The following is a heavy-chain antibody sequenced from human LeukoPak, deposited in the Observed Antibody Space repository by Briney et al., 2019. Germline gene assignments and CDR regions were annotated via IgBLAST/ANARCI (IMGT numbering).Heavy chain of an antibody. V-gene: IGHV3-23*01. CDR1: GFTFSSYA. CDR2: ISGSGGST. D-gene: IGHD3-22*01. Sequence: GGSLRLSCAASGFTFSSYAMSWVRQAPGKGLEWVSGISGSGGSTYYADSVKGRFTISRDNSKNTAYLQMNSLKTEDTAVYYCTSQSGSSGPDWGQGTLVTVSS. CDR3: TSQSGSSGPD. J-gene: IGHJ4*02.